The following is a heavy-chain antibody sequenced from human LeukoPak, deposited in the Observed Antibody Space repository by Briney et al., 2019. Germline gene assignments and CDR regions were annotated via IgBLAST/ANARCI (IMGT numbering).Heavy chain of an antibody. J-gene: IGHJ4*02. D-gene: IGHD6-13*01. CDR3: AKTRYSSSWYFDY. CDR2: ISYDGSNK. CDR1: GFTFSSYG. V-gene: IGHV3-30*18. Sequence: PGRSLRLSCAASGFTFSSYGMHWVRQAPGKGLEWVAVISYDGSNKYYADSVKGRFTISRDNSKNTLYLQMNSLRAEDTAVYYCAKTRYSSSWYFDYWGQGTLVTVSS.